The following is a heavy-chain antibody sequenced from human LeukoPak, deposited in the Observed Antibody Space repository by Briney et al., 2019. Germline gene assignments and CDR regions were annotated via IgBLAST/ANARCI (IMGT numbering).Heavy chain of an antibody. J-gene: IGHJ6*02. CDR1: GFTFSSYS. CDR3: ARGGAARQYYYYGMDV. V-gene: IGHV3-21*01. Sequence: KTGGSLRLSCAASGFTFSSYSMNWVRQAPGKGLEWVSSISSSSSYIYYADSVKGRFTISRDNAKNSLYLQMNSLRAEDTAVYYCARGGAARQYYYYGMDVWGQGTTVTVSS. D-gene: IGHD6-6*01. CDR2: ISSSSSYI.